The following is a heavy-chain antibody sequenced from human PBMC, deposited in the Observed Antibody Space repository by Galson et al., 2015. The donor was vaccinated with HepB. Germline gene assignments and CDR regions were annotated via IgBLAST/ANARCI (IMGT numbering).Heavy chain of an antibody. D-gene: IGHD4-11*01. CDR3: AKDKSTTARGRIDY. Sequence: LRLSCAASGFTFSSCAMSWVRQAPGKGLEWVSAISGSGGSTHYADSVKGRFTISRDNSKNTLYLQMNSLRAEDTAVYYCAKDKSTTARGRIDYWGQGTLVTVSS. CDR2: ISGSGGST. J-gene: IGHJ4*02. V-gene: IGHV3-23*01. CDR1: GFTFSSCA.